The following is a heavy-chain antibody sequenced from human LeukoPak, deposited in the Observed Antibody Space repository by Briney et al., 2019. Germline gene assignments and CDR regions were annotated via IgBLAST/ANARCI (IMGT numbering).Heavy chain of an antibody. Sequence: SETLSLTCNVSGGSISSYYWSWIRQPPGKGLEWIGYIYYSGSTNYNPSLKSRVTISVDTSKNQFSLKLSSVTAADTAVYYCARGTMGDPYDAFDIWGQGTMVTVSS. J-gene: IGHJ3*02. CDR1: GGSISSYY. V-gene: IGHV4-59*01. CDR2: IYYSGST. CDR3: ARGTMGDPYDAFDI. D-gene: IGHD1-26*01.